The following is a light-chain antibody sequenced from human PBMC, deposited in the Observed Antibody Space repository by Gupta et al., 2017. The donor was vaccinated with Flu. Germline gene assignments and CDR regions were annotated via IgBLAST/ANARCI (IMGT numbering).Light chain of an antibody. V-gene: IGKV1-39*01. CDR1: RVINTL. Sequence: SLSAAVEAGILISRVASRVINTLLNWYHQRPGKAPRLLIYGVFSMHTGVPARFSGSGSGTEFTLTISRLEPEDFATYYCQQGSISLYAFGPGTKLEIK. J-gene: IGKJ2*01. CDR2: GVF. CDR3: QQGSISLYA.